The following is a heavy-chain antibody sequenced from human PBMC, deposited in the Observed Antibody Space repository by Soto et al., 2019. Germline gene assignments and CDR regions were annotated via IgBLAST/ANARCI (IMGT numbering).Heavy chain of an antibody. CDR1: GGSISSSSYY. J-gene: IGHJ4*02. V-gene: IGHV4-39*01. CDR3: ASSVWFGELAY. Sequence: PSETLSLTCTVSGGSISSSSYYWGWIRQPPGKGLEWIGSIYYSGSTYYNPSLKSRVTISVDTSKNQFSLKLSSVTAADTAVYYCASSVWFGELAYWGQGTLVTVSS. CDR2: IYYSGST. D-gene: IGHD3-10*01.